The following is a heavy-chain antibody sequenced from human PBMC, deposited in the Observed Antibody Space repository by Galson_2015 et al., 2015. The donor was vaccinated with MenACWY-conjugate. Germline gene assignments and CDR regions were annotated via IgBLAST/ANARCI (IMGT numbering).Heavy chain of an antibody. CDR3: AKADVLGSYYSDDY. D-gene: IGHD1-26*01. V-gene: IGHV3-23*01. Sequence: SLRLSCAASGFTFDDYGMSWVRQAPGKWLEWVSATSGSGGSTYYADSVKGRFTISRDNSKNTLYLQMNSLRAEDTAVYYCAKADVLGSYYSDDYWGQGTLVTVSS. CDR2: TSGSGGST. CDR1: GFTFDDYG. J-gene: IGHJ4*02.